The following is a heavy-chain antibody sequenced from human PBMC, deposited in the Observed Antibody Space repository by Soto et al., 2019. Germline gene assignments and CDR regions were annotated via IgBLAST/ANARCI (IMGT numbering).Heavy chain of an antibody. J-gene: IGHJ4*01. V-gene: IGHV4-34*01. CDR3: ARGTYIFGN. CDR2: INNSGVT. CDR1: GGSFSGYY. Sequence: SETLSLTCTVYGGSFSGYYWTWIRQSPGKGLEWIGDINNSGVTHYNPSLKSRVTMSIDTSKNQFSLKLRSVTAADTAVYFCARGTYIFGNWDQGALVTVSS.